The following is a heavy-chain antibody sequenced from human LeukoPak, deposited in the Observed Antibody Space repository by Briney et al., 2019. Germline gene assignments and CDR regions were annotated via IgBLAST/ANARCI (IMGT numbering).Heavy chain of an antibody. J-gene: IGHJ4*02. V-gene: IGHV3-72*01. CDR1: GFTFSDHY. Sequence: GGSLRLSCVVSGFTFSDHYMDWVRPAAGEGLEWVGRSRNKDHRYSTEYAASVEGRFTISRDLSKNSLYLQMNSLKVEDTAIYYCVRGHDSFDYWGQGTLVTVSS. CDR2: SRNKDHRYST. CDR3: VRGHDSFDY.